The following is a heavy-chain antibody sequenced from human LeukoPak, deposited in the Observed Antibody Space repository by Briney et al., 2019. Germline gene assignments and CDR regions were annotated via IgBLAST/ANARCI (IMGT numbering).Heavy chain of an antibody. Sequence: SETLSLTCTVSGGSISSYYWSWIRQPPGKGLEWIGYIYYSGSTNYNPSLKSRVTISVDTSKNQFSLKLSSVTAADTAVYYCARKSSSGWYGDAFDIWGQGTMVTVSS. D-gene: IGHD6-19*01. CDR3: ARKSSSGWYGDAFDI. V-gene: IGHV4-59*08. J-gene: IGHJ3*02. CDR2: IYYSGST. CDR1: GGSISSYY.